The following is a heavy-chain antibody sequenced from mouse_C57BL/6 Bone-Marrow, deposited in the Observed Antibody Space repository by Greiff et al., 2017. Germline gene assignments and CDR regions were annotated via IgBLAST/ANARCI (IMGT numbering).Heavy chain of an antibody. D-gene: IGHD1-1*01. Sequence: DVKLVESGGDLVKPGGSLKLSCAASGFTFSSYGMSWVRQTPDKRLEWVATISSGGSYTYYPDSVKGRFPISRDNAKNHLYLQMSSLKSEDTAMYYCARRVHLSRYFDVWGTGTTVTVSS. CDR3: ARRVHLSRYFDV. CDR2: ISSGGSYT. J-gene: IGHJ1*03. V-gene: IGHV5-6*02. CDR1: GFTFSSYG.